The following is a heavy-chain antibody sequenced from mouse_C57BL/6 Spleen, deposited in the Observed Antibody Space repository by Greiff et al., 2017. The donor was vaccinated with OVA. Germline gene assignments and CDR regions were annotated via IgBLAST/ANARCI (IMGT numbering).Heavy chain of an antibody. J-gene: IGHJ4*01. CDR1: GFTFSNYW. Sequence: EVKLVESGGGLVQPGGSMKLSCVASGFTFSNYWMNWVRQSPEKGLEWVAQIRLKSDNYATHYAVSVKGRFTISRADSKSSVYLQMNNLRDEDTGIYYCTGGSNNDMDYWGQGTSVTVSS. D-gene: IGHD2-5*01. CDR3: TGGSNNDMDY. CDR2: IRLKSDNYAT. V-gene: IGHV6-3*01.